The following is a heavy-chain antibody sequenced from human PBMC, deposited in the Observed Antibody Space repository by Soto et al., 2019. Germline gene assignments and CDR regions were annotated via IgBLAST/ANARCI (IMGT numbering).Heavy chain of an antibody. J-gene: IGHJ3*02. D-gene: IGHD2-2*01. V-gene: IGHV1-18*04. CDR1: GYTFTSYG. CDR2: ISAYKGNT. CDR3: ARGGRYCSSTSCYPVSRRAAFDI. Sequence: QVQLVQSGAEVKKPGASVKVSCKASGYTFTSYGISWVRQAPGQGLEWMGWISAYKGNTNYAQKHQGRVTMTTDTSTSTAYTELRSLRSDDTAVYYWARGGRYCSSTSCYPVSRRAAFDIWGQGTMVTVSS.